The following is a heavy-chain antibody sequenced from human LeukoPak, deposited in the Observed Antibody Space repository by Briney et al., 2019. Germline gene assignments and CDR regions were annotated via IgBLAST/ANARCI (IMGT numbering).Heavy chain of an antibody. CDR3: ARWTSKFDF. CDR1: GFTFSSYS. CDR2: INQDGSEK. V-gene: IGHV3-7*05. J-gene: IGHJ4*02. Sequence: PGGSLRLSCAASGFTFSSYSMNWVRQAPGKGLEWVANINQDGSEKYYVDSVKGRFTISRDNAKNSLYLQMSSLRAEDTAVYYCARWTSKFDFWGQGTLVTVSS. D-gene: IGHD1-1*01.